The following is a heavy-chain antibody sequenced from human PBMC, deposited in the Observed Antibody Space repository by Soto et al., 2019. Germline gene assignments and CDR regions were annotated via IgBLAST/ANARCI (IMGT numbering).Heavy chain of an antibody. V-gene: IGHV3-33*01. CDR2: IWYDGSNK. Sequence: PGGSLRLSCAASGFTFSSYGMHWVRQAPGKGLEWVAVIWYDGSNKYYADSVKGRFTISRDNSKNTLYLQMNSLRAEDTAVYYCPRDWLFWSGYSFNWFDPWGQRTLVTVFS. D-gene: IGHD3-3*01. CDR3: PRDWLFWSGYSFNWFDP. J-gene: IGHJ5*02. CDR1: GFTFSSYG.